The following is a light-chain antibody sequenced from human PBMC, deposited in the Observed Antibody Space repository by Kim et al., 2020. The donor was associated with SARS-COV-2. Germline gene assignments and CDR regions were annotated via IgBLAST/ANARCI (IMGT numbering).Light chain of an antibody. J-gene: IGLJ3*02. CDR3: QFYDSSNHWV. CDR1: SGRMTSND. CDR2: EHN. V-gene: IGLV6-57*02. Sequence: KTVHITCTGSSGRMTSNDVQWYPQSPDTAPTTLSYEHNQKPSGVPDRCSGSTDSFSNSAALTISGVKAEEEADYYCQFYDSSNHWVFGGGTQLTVL.